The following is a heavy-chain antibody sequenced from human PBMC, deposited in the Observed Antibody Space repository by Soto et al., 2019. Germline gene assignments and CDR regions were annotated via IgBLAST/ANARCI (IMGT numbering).Heavy chain of an antibody. J-gene: IGHJ6*02. V-gene: IGHV1-69*01. Sequence: QVQLVQSGAEVKKPGSSVKVSCKASGGTFSSYAISWVRQAPGQGLAWMGGIIPIFGTANYAQTFQGRVTITADESTSTAYMELSSLRSEDTAVDYCAREALVVAGTSGMDFWGQGTTVTVSS. CDR2: IIPIFGTA. CDR1: GGTFSSYA. CDR3: AREALVVAGTSGMDF. D-gene: IGHD6-19*01.